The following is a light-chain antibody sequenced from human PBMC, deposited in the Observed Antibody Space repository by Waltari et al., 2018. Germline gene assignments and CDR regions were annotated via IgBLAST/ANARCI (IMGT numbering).Light chain of an antibody. CDR3: QQYGSPPYT. CDR2: AVS. J-gene: IGKJ2*01. Sequence: ERATLSCWASQSVGSSYLAWFQQKPGQAPRLLIYAVSSRATGIPDRFSGSGSGTDFTLTINRLEPEDSAVYYCQQYGSPPYTFGQGTKLEL. V-gene: IGKV3-20*01. CDR1: QSVGSSY.